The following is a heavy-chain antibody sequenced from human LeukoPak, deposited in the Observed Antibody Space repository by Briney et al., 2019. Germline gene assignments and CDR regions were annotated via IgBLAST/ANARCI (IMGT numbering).Heavy chain of an antibody. J-gene: IGHJ3*02. Sequence: GGSLRLSCAASGFTFSSHRVHWVRQAPGKGLEWVAVIWHDGSNKYYADSVKGRFTISRDNSKNTLYLQMNSQRAEDTAVYYCARGDSGYAFDIWGQGTMVTVSS. CDR2: IWHDGSNK. CDR3: ARGDSGYAFDI. V-gene: IGHV3-33*08. D-gene: IGHD3-22*01. CDR1: GFTFSSHR.